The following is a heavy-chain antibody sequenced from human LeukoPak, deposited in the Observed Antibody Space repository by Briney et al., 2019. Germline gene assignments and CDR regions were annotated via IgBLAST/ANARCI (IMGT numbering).Heavy chain of an antibody. J-gene: IGHJ4*02. Sequence: PSETLSLTCTASGGSISSYYWSWIRQPPGKGLEWIGYIYYSGSTNYNPSLKSRVTISVDTSKNQFSLKLSSVTAADTAVYYCASSGSYYFFDYWGQGTLVTVSS. V-gene: IGHV4-59*08. CDR3: ASSGSYYFFDY. CDR2: IYYSGST. CDR1: GGSISSYY. D-gene: IGHD1-26*01.